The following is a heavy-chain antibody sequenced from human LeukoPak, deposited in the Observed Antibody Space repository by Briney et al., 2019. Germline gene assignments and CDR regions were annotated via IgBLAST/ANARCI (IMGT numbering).Heavy chain of an antibody. D-gene: IGHD2-2*01. Sequence: GASVKVSCKASGGTFSSYAISWVRQAPGQGLEWMGGIIPIFGTANYAQKFQGRVTITTDGSTSTAYMELSSLRSEDTAVYYSTTAAMRMDFDYWGQGTLVTVSP. J-gene: IGHJ4*02. CDR2: IIPIFGTA. CDR1: GGTFSSYA. V-gene: IGHV1-69*05. CDR3: TTAAMRMDFDY.